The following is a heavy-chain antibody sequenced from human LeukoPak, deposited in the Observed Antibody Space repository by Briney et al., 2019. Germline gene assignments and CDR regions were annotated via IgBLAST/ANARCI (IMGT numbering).Heavy chain of an antibody. V-gene: IGHV4-4*07. CDR1: GGSISSYY. CDR3: ARDRRLGRTFGTKNWFDP. D-gene: IGHD3-10*01. CDR2: IYTSGST. J-gene: IGHJ5*02. Sequence: SETLSLTCTVSGGSISSYYWSWIRQPAGKGLEWIGRIYTSGSTNYNPSLKSRVTISVDTSKNQFSLKLSSVTAADTAVYYCARDRRLGRTFGTKNWFDPWGQGTLVTVSS.